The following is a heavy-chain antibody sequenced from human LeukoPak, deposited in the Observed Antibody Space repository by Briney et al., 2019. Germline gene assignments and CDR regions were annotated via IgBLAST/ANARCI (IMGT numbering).Heavy chain of an antibody. Sequence: GASVKVSCKASGYTFNNHDINWVRQAPGQGLEWMGIINPSGGSTSYAQKFQGRVTMTRDMSTSTVYMELSSLRSEDTAVYYCARAGIAARSYFDYWGQGTLVTVSS. CDR2: INPSGGST. D-gene: IGHD6-6*01. J-gene: IGHJ4*02. V-gene: IGHV1-46*02. CDR1: GYTFNNHD. CDR3: ARAGIAARSYFDY.